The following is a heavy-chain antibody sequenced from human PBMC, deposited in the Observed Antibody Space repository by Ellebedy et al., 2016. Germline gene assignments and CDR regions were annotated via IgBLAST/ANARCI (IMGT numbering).Heavy chain of an antibody. J-gene: IGHJ4*02. D-gene: IGHD3-16*01. V-gene: IGHV4-39*07. CDR3: ARVPWGGADY. CDR2: IYYSGST. CDR1: GGSISSSSYY. Sequence: GSLRLXCTVSGGSISSSSYYWGWIRQPPGKGLEWIGSIYYSGSTYYNPSLKSRVTISVDTSKNQFSLKLSSVTAADTAVYYCARVPWGGADYWGQGTLVTVSS.